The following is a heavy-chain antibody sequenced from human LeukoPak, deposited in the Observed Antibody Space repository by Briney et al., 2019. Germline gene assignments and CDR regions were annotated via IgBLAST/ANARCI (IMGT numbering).Heavy chain of an antibody. D-gene: IGHD3-16*01. CDR2: INPGGGST. Sequence: GASVKVSCKASGFTFSNYGINWVRQAPGQGLEWMGIINPGGGSTSYAQKFQGRVTMTRNTSISTAYMELSSLRSEDTAVYYCARVTEPMKRFRGSRGLDCWGQGTLVTVSS. CDR1: GFTFSNYG. J-gene: IGHJ4*02. CDR3: ARVTEPMKRFRGSRGLDC. V-gene: IGHV1-46*01.